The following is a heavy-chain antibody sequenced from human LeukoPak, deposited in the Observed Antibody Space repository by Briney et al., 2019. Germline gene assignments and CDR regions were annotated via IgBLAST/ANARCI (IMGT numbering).Heavy chain of an antibody. D-gene: IGHD6-13*01. J-gene: IGHJ4*02. CDR3: ARDLQPGYSSSWAGYDY. CDR2: ISSSSSYI. CDR1: GLTFSGYS. Sequence: GGSLRLSCAASGLTFSGYSMNWVRQAPGKGLEWVSSISSSSSYIYYADSVKGRFTISRDNAKNSLFLQMNSLRAEDTAVYYCARDLQPGYSSSWAGYDYWGQGTLVTASS. V-gene: IGHV3-21*01.